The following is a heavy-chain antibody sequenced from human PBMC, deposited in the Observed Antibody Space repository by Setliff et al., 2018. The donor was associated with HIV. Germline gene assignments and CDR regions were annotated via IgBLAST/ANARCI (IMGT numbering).Heavy chain of an antibody. V-gene: IGHV4-4*07. CDR2: IYTSGTT. J-gene: IGHJ4*02. D-gene: IGHD2-2*01. Sequence: SETLSLTCYVTDDPISSYYWSWVRQPAGKGLEWIGRIYTSGTTNYNPSLKSRVTISVDTSKNQFSLKLSSVTAADTAVYYCARLDCSSSSGFVDYWGQGTLVTVSS. CDR1: DDPISSYY. CDR3: ARLDCSSSSGFVDY.